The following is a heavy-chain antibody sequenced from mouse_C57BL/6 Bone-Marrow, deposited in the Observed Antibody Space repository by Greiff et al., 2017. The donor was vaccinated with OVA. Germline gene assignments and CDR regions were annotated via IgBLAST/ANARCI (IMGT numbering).Heavy chain of an antibody. Sequence: VQLQQSGAELVKPGASVKLSCTASGFNIKDYYMHWVKQRTEQGLEWIGRIDPEDGEPKYAPKFQGKATITADTSSNTAYLQLSSLTSEDTAVYYCAKSGYLGAWFAYWGQGTLVTVSA. D-gene: IGHD2-3*01. CDR3: AKSGYLGAWFAY. CDR2: IDPEDGEP. V-gene: IGHV14-2*01. J-gene: IGHJ3*01. CDR1: GFNIKDYY.